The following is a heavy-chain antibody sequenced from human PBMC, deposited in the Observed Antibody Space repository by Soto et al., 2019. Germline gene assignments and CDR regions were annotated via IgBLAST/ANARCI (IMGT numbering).Heavy chain of an antibody. CDR3: ARRVPYYSGSAIDRSNFDY. CDR1: GVSISAYF. CDR2: LYYTGSTA. D-gene: IGHD3-10*01. Sequence: SEILSLTCTVSGVSISAYFWSWIRQPPGKGLEWIGFLYYTGSTAYYNPSLESRVAMSVDTSKNQFSLKLSSVTAADTAVYYCARRVPYYSGSAIDRSNFDYWGQGTLVTVSS. J-gene: IGHJ4*02. V-gene: IGHV4-59*08.